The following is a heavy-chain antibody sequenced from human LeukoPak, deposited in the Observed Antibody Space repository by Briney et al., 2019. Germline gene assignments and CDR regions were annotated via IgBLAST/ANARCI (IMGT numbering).Heavy chain of an antibody. J-gene: IGHJ3*02. CDR2: IHYTGRA. CDR3: ARHFDNGDYKKTFDI. CDR1: GGSISSTTYY. Sequence: SETLSLTCSVFGGSISSTTYYWVWIRQPPGKGLECIASIHYTGRAFYNPSLKSRVTISADTSKNHFSLKLSSVTAADTAVYYCARHFDNGDYKKTFDIWGQGTMVTVSS. D-gene: IGHD4-17*01. V-gene: IGHV4-39*01.